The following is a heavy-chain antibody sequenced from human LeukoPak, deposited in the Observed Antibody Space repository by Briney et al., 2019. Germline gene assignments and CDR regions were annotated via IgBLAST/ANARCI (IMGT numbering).Heavy chain of an antibody. V-gene: IGHV3-23*01. D-gene: IGHD3-9*01. CDR2: ISGSGGST. CDR1: GFTFSNAW. CDR3: AKVEGYDILTGYYPEDSFDY. Sequence: GGSLRLSCAASGFTFSNAWMSWVRQAPGKGLEWVSAISGSGGSTYYADSVKGRFTISRDNSKNTLYLQMNSLRAEDTAVYYCAKVEGYDILTGYYPEDSFDYWGQGTLVTVSS. J-gene: IGHJ4*02.